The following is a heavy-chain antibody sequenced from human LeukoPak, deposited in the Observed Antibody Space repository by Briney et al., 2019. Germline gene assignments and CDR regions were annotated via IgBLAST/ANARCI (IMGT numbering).Heavy chain of an antibody. CDR2: IYHSGST. CDR3: ARARIAARLGYYYYYMDV. CDR1: GGSISSSNW. D-gene: IGHD6-6*01. J-gene: IGHJ6*03. V-gene: IGHV4-4*02. Sequence: SETLSLTCAVSGGSISSSNWWSWVRPPPGKGLEWIGEIYHSGSTNYNPSLKSRVTISVDTSKNQFSLKLSSVTAADTAVYYCARARIAARLGYYYYYMDVWGKGTTVTASS.